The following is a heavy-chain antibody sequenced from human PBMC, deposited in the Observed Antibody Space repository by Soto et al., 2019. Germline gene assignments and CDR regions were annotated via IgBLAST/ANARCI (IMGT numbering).Heavy chain of an antibody. CDR1: GGSISSGGYS. CDR2: IYHSGST. CDR3: ARSTGFDRYCSGGSCYSVGRVFDY. J-gene: IGHJ4*02. Sequence: QLQLQESGSGLVKPSQTLSLTCAVSGGSISSGGYSWSWIRQPPGKGLEWIGYIYHSGSTYYNPSLKSRVTISVDRSKNQFSLKLSSVTAADTAVYYCARSTGFDRYCSGGSCYSVGRVFDYWGQGTLVTVSS. V-gene: IGHV4-30-2*01. D-gene: IGHD2-15*01.